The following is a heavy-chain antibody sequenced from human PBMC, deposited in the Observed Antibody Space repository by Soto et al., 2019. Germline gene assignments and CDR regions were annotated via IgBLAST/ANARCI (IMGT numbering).Heavy chain of an antibody. CDR2: IKQDGSEK. V-gene: IGHV3-7*03. Sequence: GSLRLSCAASGFTFSSYWMSWVRQAPGKGLEWVANIKQDGSEKYYVNSVKGRFTISRDNAKNSLYLQMNSLRAEDTAVYYCASCYGHLYGMDVWGQGTTVTVSS. J-gene: IGHJ6*02. CDR1: GFTFSSYW. CDR3: ASCYGHLYGMDV. D-gene: IGHD2-15*01.